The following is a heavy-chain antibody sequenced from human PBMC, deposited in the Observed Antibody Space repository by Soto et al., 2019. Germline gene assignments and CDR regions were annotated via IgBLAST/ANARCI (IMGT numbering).Heavy chain of an antibody. J-gene: IGHJ4*02. CDR2: INHSGST. D-gene: IGHD2-15*01. Sequence: PSETLSLTFAVYGGSFSGYYWSWIRPPPGKGLEWIGEINHSGSTNYNPSLKSRATISVDTSKNQFSLKLSSVTAADTAVYYCASKGGYCSGGSCYHNDYWGQGTLVTVSS. CDR1: GGSFSGYY. CDR3: ASKGGYCSGGSCYHNDY. V-gene: IGHV4-34*01.